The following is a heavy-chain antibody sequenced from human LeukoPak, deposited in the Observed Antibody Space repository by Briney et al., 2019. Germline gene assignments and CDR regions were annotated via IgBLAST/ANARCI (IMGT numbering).Heavy chain of an antibody. CDR3: AREGYSSSWYGWYFDL. J-gene: IGHJ2*01. CDR1: GGTFSSYA. CDR2: IIPIFGTA. D-gene: IGHD6-13*01. Sequence: GASVKVSCKASGGTFSSYAISWVRQAPGPGLEWMGGIIPIFGTANYAQKFQGRVTITADESTSTAYMELSSLRSEDTAVYYCAREGYSSSWYGWYFDLWGRGTLVTVSS. V-gene: IGHV1-69*13.